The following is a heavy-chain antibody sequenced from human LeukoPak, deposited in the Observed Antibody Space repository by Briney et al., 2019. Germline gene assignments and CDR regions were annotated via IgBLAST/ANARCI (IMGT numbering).Heavy chain of an antibody. CDR3: ARATYYYDSSGDRGWFDP. J-gene: IGHJ5*02. Sequence: ASVKVSCKASGYTFTGYYMHWVRQAPGQGLEWMGRINPNSGGTNYPQKFQGRVTMTRDTSISTAYMELSRLRSDDTAVYYCARATYYYDSSGDRGWFDPWGQGTLVTVSS. CDR2: INPNSGGT. D-gene: IGHD3-22*01. V-gene: IGHV1-2*06. CDR1: GYTFTGYY.